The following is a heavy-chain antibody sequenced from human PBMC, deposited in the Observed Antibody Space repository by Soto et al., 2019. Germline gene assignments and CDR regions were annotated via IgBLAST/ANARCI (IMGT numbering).Heavy chain of an antibody. Sequence: GGSLRLSCAASGFTFSSYSMNWVRQAPGKGLEWVSYISSSSSTIYYADSVKGRFTISRDNAKNSLYLQMNSLRDEDTAVYYCARFPSRGVTRTNWFDPWGQGTLVTVSS. CDR2: ISSSSSTI. V-gene: IGHV3-48*02. CDR1: GFTFSSYS. CDR3: ARFPSRGVTRTNWFDP. J-gene: IGHJ5*02. D-gene: IGHD2-21*02.